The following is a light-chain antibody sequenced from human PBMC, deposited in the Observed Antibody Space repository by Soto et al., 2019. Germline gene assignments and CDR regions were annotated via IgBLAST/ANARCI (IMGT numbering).Light chain of an antibody. CDR2: DDS. CDR1: NIGSKS. V-gene: IGLV3-21*02. Sequence: SSELTQPPSVSVAPGQTARITCGGNNIGSKSVHWYQQKPRQAPVLVVYDDSDRPSGIPGRFSGSNSGNTATLTISRVEAGDEADYYCQVWDSSSEDRVFGGGTQLTVL. CDR3: QVWDSSSEDRV. J-gene: IGLJ2*01.